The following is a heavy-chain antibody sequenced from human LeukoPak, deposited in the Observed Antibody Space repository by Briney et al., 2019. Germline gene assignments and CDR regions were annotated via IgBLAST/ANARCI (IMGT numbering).Heavy chain of an antibody. D-gene: IGHD1-26*01. Sequence: GGSLRLSCTASGFTFGKYAMSWFRQAPGKGLEWGGFIRSKAYGGTTEYAASVKGRFTISRDDSKSIAYLQINSLKTEDTAVYYCNRARVGVLDIWGEGTMVTVSS. CDR1: GFTFGKYA. J-gene: IGHJ3*02. V-gene: IGHV3-49*03. CDR2: IRSKAYGGTT. CDR3: NRARVGVLDI.